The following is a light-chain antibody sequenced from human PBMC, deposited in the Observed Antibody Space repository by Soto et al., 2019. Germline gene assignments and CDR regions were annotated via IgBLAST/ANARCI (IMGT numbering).Light chain of an antibody. V-gene: IGKV1-13*02. CDR3: QQFTV. CDR2: DAS. CDR1: QGISSA. Sequence: AIQLTQSPSSLSASVGDRVTITCRASQGISSALAWYQQKPGKAPKLLIYDASSLESGVPSRFSGSGSVTEFTLTISSLQPEDFATYYCQQFTVFGPGTKVDIK. J-gene: IGKJ3*01.